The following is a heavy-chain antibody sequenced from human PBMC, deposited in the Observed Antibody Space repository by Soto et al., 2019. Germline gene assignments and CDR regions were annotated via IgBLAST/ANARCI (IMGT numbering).Heavy chain of an antibody. D-gene: IGHD2-2*01. CDR1: GYTLTELS. V-gene: IGHV1-24*01. CDR2: FDPEDGET. Sequence: ASVKVSCKVSGYTLTELSMHWVRQAPGKGLEWMGGFDPEDGETIYAQKFQGRVTMTEDTSTDTAYMELSSLRSEDTAVYYCATGGHCSSPSCNWFDPWGQGTLVTVSS. CDR3: ATGGHCSSPSCNWFDP. J-gene: IGHJ5*02.